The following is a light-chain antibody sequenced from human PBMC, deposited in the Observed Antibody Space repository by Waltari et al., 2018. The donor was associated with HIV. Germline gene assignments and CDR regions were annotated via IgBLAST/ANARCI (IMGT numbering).Light chain of an antibody. CDR3: SAWDYSLSALV. Sequence: QSALTQETSVSGTVGQKVTLSCTGNSNNIGSYAVGWYQQVSHGAPRTVMFGTSLPSGIPDRFSASKSGTTASLTISGLQPADDADYYCSAWDYSLSALVFGGGTNLTVL. J-gene: IGLJ2*01. V-gene: IGLV1-44*01. CDR1: SNNIGSYA. CDR2: GTS.